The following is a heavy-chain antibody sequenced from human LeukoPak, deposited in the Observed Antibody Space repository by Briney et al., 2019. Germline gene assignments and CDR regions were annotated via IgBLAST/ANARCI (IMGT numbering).Heavy chain of an antibody. Sequence: ASVKVSCKASGYTFTRYDFNWVRQASGQGLEWMGWMNPNSGNTAYAPKFRGRVTMTRDTSIGTAYMELSSLRSEDTAVYYCARGRGTYDSSGFYPYYFDYWGQGSLVTVSS. V-gene: IGHV1-8*01. CDR3: ARGRGTYDSSGFYPYYFDY. CDR2: MNPNSGNT. D-gene: IGHD3-22*01. J-gene: IGHJ4*02. CDR1: GYTFTRYD.